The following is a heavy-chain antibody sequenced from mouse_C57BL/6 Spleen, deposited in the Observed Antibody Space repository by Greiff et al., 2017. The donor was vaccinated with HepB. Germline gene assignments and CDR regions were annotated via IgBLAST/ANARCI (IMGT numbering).Heavy chain of an antibody. CDR2: IDPSDSYT. CDR3: ASRGTTVVVDY. CDR1: GYTFTSYW. V-gene: IGHV1-50*01. J-gene: IGHJ2*01. D-gene: IGHD1-1*01. Sequence: QVQLQQPGAELVKPGASVKLSCKASGYTFTSYWMQWVKQRPGQGLEWIGEIDPSDSYTNYNQKFKGKATLTVDTSSSTAYMQLSSLTSEDSAVYYCASRGTTVVVDYWGQGTTLTVSS.